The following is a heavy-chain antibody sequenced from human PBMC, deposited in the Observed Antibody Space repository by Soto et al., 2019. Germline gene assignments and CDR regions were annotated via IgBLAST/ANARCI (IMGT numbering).Heavy chain of an antibody. J-gene: IGHJ5*02. CDR2: IYYSGST. CDR1: GGSISSGGYY. D-gene: IGHD3-9*01. V-gene: IGHV4-31*03. CDR3: ARERGYDILTGYYDGSWFDP. Sequence: PSETLSLTCTVSGGSISSGGYYWSWIRQHPGKGLEWIGYIYYSGSTYYNPSLKSRVTISVDTSKNQFSLKLSSVTAAGTAVYYCARERGYDILTGYYDGSWFDPWGQGTLVTVSS.